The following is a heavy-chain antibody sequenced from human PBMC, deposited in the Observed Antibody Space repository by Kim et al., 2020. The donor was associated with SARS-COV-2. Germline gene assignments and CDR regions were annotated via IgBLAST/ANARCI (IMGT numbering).Heavy chain of an antibody. CDR3: ARGGTSYFYGMDV. Sequence: GGSLRLSCAASGFTVSTIYMSWVRQAPGKGLEGVSVIYSGGSTSYADSVKGRFTISRDNSKNTLYLQMNSLRAEDTALYYCARGGTSYFYGMDVWGQGATVTV. V-gene: IGHV3-66*01. CDR1: GFTVSTIY. D-gene: IGHD1-26*01. CDR2: IYSGGST. J-gene: IGHJ6*02.